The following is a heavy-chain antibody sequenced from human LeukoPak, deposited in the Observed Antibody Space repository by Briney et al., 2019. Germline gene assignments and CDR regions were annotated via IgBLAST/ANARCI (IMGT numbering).Heavy chain of an antibody. Sequence: GGSLRLSCAASGFTFSNYAMTWVRQAPGKGLGWVSGITDTGFATFYADSVRGRFTISRDNSRNTLYLQMDSLRAEDTAVYYCARAGFCSTTTCYNPFNYWGQGTRVTVSS. CDR2: ITDTGFAT. CDR1: GFTFSNYA. V-gene: IGHV3-23*01. J-gene: IGHJ4*02. D-gene: IGHD2-2*01. CDR3: ARAGFCSTTTCYNPFNY.